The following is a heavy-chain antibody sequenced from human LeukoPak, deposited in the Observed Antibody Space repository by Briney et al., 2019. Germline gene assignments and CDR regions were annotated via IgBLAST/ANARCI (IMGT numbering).Heavy chain of an antibody. J-gene: IGHJ3*02. Sequence: KPSETLSLTCTVSGGSISSSSYYWGWIRQPPGKGLEWIGSIYYSGSTYYNPSLKSRVTISVDTSKNQFSLKLSSVTAADTAVYYCARGYVSVRGVIAAFDIWGQGTMVTVSS. V-gene: IGHV4-39*07. CDR1: GGSISSSSYY. D-gene: IGHD3-10*01. CDR2: IYYSGST. CDR3: ARGYVSVRGVIAAFDI.